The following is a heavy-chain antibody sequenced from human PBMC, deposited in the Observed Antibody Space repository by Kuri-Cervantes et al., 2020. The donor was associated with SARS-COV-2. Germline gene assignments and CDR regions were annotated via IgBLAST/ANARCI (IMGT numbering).Heavy chain of an antibody. CDR1: GFTFSSYW. V-gene: IGHV3-48*01. Sequence: GESLKISCAASGFTFSSYWMHWVRQAPGKGLEWVSYISSSSSTIYYADSVKGRFTISRGNAKNSLYLQMNSLRAEDTAVYYCTRDKYDFWSGYLSGAFDIWGQGTMVTVSS. D-gene: IGHD3-3*01. CDR2: ISSSSSTI. CDR3: TRDKYDFWSGYLSGAFDI. J-gene: IGHJ3*02.